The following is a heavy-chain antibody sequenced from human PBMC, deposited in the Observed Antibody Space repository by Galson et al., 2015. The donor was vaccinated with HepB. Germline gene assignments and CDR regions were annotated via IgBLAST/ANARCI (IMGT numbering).Heavy chain of an antibody. Sequence: SLRLSCAASGFTFSSYVMSWVRQAPGKGLEWVSGISSGGSSTYSADSVKGRFTISRDNSKNTLYLQMDGLRAEDTAIYYCAKVTEAIVARGAFSWGQGTLVTVSS. CDR2: ISSGGSST. D-gene: IGHD2/OR15-2a*01. V-gene: IGHV3-23*03. CDR1: GFTFSSYV. J-gene: IGHJ5*02. CDR3: AKVTEAIVARGAFS.